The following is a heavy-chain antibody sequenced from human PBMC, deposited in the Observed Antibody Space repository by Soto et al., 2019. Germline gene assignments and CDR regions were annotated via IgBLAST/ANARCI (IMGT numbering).Heavy chain of an antibody. Sequence: EVQLVESGGGLVKPGGSLRLSCAASGFNFSAYTINWIRHVPGRGLEWVSSISGGSTYIFYADSLRGRFTISRDNDKNSVSLQMNSLSADDSAVYYCARERGTWKYFDYWGQGTLVSVSS. V-gene: IGHV3-21*01. D-gene: IGHD1-1*01. CDR3: ARERGTWKYFDY. CDR2: ISGGSTYI. J-gene: IGHJ4*02. CDR1: GFNFSAYT.